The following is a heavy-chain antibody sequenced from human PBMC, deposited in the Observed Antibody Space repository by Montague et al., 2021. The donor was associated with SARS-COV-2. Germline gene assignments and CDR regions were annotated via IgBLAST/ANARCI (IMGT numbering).Heavy chain of an antibody. Sequence: SETLSLTYSFSGGSISTGSYYWGWIRQPPRKGLEWIGSIYYSGDTYYNPSLKSRVTISVDTSKNQFSLRLSSVTAADTAVYYCVRGGDYTDYGRVDYWGQGTLVIVSS. J-gene: IGHJ4*02. V-gene: IGHV4-39*01. CDR3: VRGGDYTDYGRVDY. CDR2: IYYSGDT. D-gene: IGHD4-11*01. CDR1: GGSISTGSYY.